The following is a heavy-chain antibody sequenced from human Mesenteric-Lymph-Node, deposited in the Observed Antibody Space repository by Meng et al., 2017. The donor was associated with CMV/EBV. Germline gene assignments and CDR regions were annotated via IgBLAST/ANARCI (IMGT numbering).Heavy chain of an antibody. CDR2: ISWNSGSI. V-gene: IGHV3-9*01. J-gene: IGHJ4*02. D-gene: IGHD2-2*01. Sequence: GGSLRLSCAASGFTFDDYAMHWVRQAPGKGLEWVSGISWNSGSIGYADSVKGRFTISRDTSKNTLYLQMNSLGAEDTAVYYCARCSTTSCRNLDYWGQGTLVTVSS. CDR3: ARCSTTSCRNLDY. CDR1: GFTFDDYA.